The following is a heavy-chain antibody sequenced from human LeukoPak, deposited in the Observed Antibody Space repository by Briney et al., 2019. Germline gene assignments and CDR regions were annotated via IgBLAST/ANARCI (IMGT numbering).Heavy chain of an antibody. V-gene: IGHV4-34*01. J-gene: IGHJ3*02. CDR2: INHSGST. CDR1: GGSFSGYY. Sequence: SETLSLTCAVYGGSFSGYYWSWIRQPPGKGLEWIGEINHSGSTNYNPSLKSRVTISVDTSKNQFSLKLSSVTAADTAVYYCARGVKGYCSGGSCYGVAFDIWGQGTMVTVSS. D-gene: IGHD2-15*01. CDR3: ARGVKGYCSGGSCYGVAFDI.